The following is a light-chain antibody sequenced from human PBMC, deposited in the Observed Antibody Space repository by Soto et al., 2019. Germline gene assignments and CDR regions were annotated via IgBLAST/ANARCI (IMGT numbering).Light chain of an antibody. CDR3: SSYTSSSDVV. CDR1: SSDVGGYNY. CDR2: DVS. J-gene: IGLJ2*01. Sequence: QSVLTQPASVSGSPGQSITISCTGNSSDVGGYNYVSWYQQHPGKAPKLMIYDVSNRPSGVSNRFSGSKSGNTASLTISGLQAEDEADYYCSSYTSSSDVVFGGGTKVTVL. V-gene: IGLV2-14*01.